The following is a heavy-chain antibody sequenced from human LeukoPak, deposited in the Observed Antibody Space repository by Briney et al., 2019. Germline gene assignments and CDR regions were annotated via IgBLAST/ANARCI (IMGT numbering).Heavy chain of an antibody. CDR2: ISGSGDST. V-gene: IGHV3-23*01. CDR3: AKVLLWFGEYDN. CDR1: GFTFSSYA. J-gene: IGHJ4*02. Sequence: GGSLRLSCAASGFTFSSYAMSWVRQAPGKGLEWVSAISGSGDSTYYADSVKGRFTISRDNSKNTLYLQTNSLRAEDTAVYYCAKVLLWFGEYDNWGQGTLVTVSS. D-gene: IGHD3-10*01.